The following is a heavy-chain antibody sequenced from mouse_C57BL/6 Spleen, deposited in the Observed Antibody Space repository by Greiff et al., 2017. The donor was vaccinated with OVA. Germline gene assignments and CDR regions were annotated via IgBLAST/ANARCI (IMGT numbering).Heavy chain of an antibody. D-gene: IGHD1-1*01. Sequence: DVMLVESGGGLVKPGGSLKLSCAASGFTFSDYGMHWVRQAPEKGLEWVAYISSGSSTIYYADTVKGRFTISRDNAKNTLFLQMTSLRSEDTAMYYCARKDYYGSSSHFDVWGTGTTVTVSS. CDR2: ISSGSSTI. V-gene: IGHV5-17*01. J-gene: IGHJ1*03. CDR3: ARKDYYGSSSHFDV. CDR1: GFTFSDYG.